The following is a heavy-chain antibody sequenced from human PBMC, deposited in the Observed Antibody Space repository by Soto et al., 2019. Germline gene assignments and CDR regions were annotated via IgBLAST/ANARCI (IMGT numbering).Heavy chain of an antibody. CDR2: LNQDGSST. J-gene: IGHJ6*02. D-gene: IGHD3-9*01. Sequence: GGSLRLSCAASVFTFSRYWMHWVRLAPGKGLACVSRLNQDGSSTDYAGSVKGRFTVSRDNAKSTLYLQMNSLRAEDTAVYYCVRGTNDWPGMDVWGQGTTVTVSS. CDR1: VFTFSRYW. CDR3: VRGTNDWPGMDV. V-gene: IGHV3-74*01.